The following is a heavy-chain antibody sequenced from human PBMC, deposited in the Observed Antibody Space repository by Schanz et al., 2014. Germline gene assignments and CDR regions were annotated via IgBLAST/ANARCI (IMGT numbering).Heavy chain of an antibody. D-gene: IGHD5-12*01. Sequence: VQLVESGGGLVQPGGSLRLSCAASGFTFSTYWMSWVRQAPGKGLEWVAVIWNDGSMKYYADSVKGRFSISRDNSKNTLSLQMNSLRAEDTAVYYCAREGEWGYDPPRHWGQGTLVTVSS. V-gene: IGHV3-33*08. CDR1: GFTFSTYW. CDR3: AREGEWGYDPPRH. J-gene: IGHJ4*02. CDR2: IWNDGSMK.